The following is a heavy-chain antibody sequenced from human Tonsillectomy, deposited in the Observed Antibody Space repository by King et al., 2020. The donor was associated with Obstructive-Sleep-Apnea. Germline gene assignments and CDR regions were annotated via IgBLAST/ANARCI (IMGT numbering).Heavy chain of an antibody. CDR2: IRSKAKSYET. D-gene: IGHD3-22*01. CDR1: GFTFSDSA. V-gene: IGHV3-73*01. J-gene: IGHJ3*02. Sequence: VQLVQSGGGLVQPGGSLKLSCAASGFTFSDSAIHWVRQASGKGLEWVGRIRSKAKSYETTYAASVKGRFTISRDESKNTTYLQMISLKTEDTAVYYCTRAPYYYVISGYRYDAFDMWGQGTMVTVSS. CDR3: TRAPYYYVISGYRYDAFDM.